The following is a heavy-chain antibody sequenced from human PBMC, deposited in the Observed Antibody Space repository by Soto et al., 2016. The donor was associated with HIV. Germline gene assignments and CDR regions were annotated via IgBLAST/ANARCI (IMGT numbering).Heavy chain of an antibody. V-gene: IGHV3-20*04. Sequence: EVQLVESGGGVVRPGGSLRLSCAASGFTFDDYGMSWVRQAPGKGLEWVSGINWNGGSTGYADSVKGRFTISRDNAKNSLYLQMNSLRAEDTALYYCASNIGGATPHYYYYMDVWGKGTTVTVSS. J-gene: IGHJ6*03. CDR1: GFTFDDYG. CDR3: ASNIGGATPHYYYYMDV. D-gene: IGHD1-26*01. CDR2: INWNGGST.